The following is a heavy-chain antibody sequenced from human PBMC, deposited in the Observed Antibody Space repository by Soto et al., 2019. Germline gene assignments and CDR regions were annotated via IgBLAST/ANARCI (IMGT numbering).Heavy chain of an antibody. CDR3: YNDTNDFFTGNMDDFDY. Sequence: GGSLRLSCVASGFTFASYAMSWVRQAPGKGLEWVSAISGNGGSTYYADSVKGRFTISRDKSQNTVYLQMNSLRAEDTAMYYYYNDTNDFFTGNMDDFDYWGQGTLVTVSS. CDR2: ISGNGGST. CDR1: GFTFASYA. J-gene: IGHJ4*02. V-gene: IGHV3-23*01. D-gene: IGHD3-9*01.